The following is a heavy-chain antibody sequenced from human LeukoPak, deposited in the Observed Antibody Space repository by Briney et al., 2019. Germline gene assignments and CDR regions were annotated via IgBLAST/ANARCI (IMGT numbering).Heavy chain of an antibody. CDR2: IYHSGST. J-gene: IGHJ4*02. D-gene: IGHD6-19*01. CDR3: ACYPGYSSGWYVD. CDR1: GGSISSSNW. V-gene: IGHV4-4*02. Sequence: SGTLSLTCAVSGGSISSSNWWSWVRQPPGKGLEWIGEIYHSGSTNYNPSLKSRVTISVDKSKNQFSLKLSSVTAADTAVYYCACYPGYSSGWYVDWGQGTLVTVSS.